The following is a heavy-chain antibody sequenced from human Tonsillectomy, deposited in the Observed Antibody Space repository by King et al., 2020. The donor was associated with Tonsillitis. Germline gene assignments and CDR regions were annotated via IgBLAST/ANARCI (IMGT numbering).Heavy chain of an antibody. Sequence: VQLVESGGGLVKPGGSLRLSCAASGFTFSDYYMSWIRQAPGKGLEWVSYISSSGSTLYYADSVKGQFTSSRDNAKNSLYLQMNSLRAEDTAVYYCARAYVRTRGGYYYGMDVWGQGTTVTVSS. CDR2: ISSSGSTL. CDR3: ARAYVRTRGGYYYGMDV. V-gene: IGHV3-11*01. D-gene: IGHD3-10*02. J-gene: IGHJ6*02. CDR1: GFTFSDYY.